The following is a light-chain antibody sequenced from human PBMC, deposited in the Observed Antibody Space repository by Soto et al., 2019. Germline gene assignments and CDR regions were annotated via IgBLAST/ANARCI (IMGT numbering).Light chain of an antibody. CDR2: AAS. J-gene: IGKJ1*01. CDR3: QPSYSTPPWP. Sequence: EIQMTQYTSSLSASVGDRVTITCRASQSISSYLNWYQQKPGKAPKLLIYAASSLQSGVPSRFSGSGSGTDFTLTISSLQPEDFATYYCQPSYSTPPWPFGQRTKADI. CDR1: QSISSY. V-gene: IGKV1-39*01.